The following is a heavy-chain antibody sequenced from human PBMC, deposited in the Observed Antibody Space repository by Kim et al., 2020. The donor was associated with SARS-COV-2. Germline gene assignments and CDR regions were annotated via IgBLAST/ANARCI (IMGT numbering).Heavy chain of an antibody. Sequence: ASSAQGRVTITRDNAENTLNLQMGSQRAEDTAVYYCARAPGIAAAYFDYWGQGTLVTVSS. V-gene: IGHV3-64*01. J-gene: IGHJ4*02. D-gene: IGHD6-13*01. CDR3: ARAPGIAAAYFDY.